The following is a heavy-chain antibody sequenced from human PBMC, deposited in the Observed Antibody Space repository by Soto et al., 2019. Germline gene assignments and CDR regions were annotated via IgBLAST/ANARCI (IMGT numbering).Heavy chain of an antibody. Sequence: QGQLVQSGAEVKKPGASVKVSCKASGYTFTSYGISWVRQAPGQGLEWMGWISAYNGNTNYAQKLQSRVIMTTDTSTSTAYMELSSLRSDDTAVYYCARVSRQGGIVVVVAATRNWYFDLWGRGTLVTVSS. CDR2: ISAYNGNT. V-gene: IGHV1-18*01. D-gene: IGHD2-15*01. CDR1: GYTFTSYG. J-gene: IGHJ2*01. CDR3: ARVSRQGGIVVVVAATRNWYFDL.